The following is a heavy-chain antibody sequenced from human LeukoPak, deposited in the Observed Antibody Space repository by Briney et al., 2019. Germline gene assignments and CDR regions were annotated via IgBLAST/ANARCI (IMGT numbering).Heavy chain of an antibody. CDR2: ISGSGGST. Sequence: GGSLRLSCAASGFTFSSCAMSWVRQAPGKGLEWVSAISGSGGSTYYADSVKGRFTISRDNSKNTLYLQMNSLRAEDTAVYYCARGPERILRFLEWSPSASYFDYWGQGTLVTVSS. J-gene: IGHJ4*02. CDR3: ARGPERILRFLEWSPSASYFDY. CDR1: GFTFSSCA. D-gene: IGHD3-3*01. V-gene: IGHV3-23*01.